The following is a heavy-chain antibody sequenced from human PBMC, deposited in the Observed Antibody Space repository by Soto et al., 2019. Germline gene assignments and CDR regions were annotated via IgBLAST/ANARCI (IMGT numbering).Heavy chain of an antibody. V-gene: IGHV3-48*02. CDR3: ARGVWGYGDRSSDY. CDR2: ISSSSSTI. J-gene: IGHJ4*02. D-gene: IGHD4-17*01. CDR1: GFTFSSYS. Sequence: EVQLVESGGGLVQPGGSLRLSCAASGFTFSSYSMNWVRQAPGKGLEWVSYISSSSSTIYYADSVKGRFTISRDNAKNSLYLQMNRLRDEDTAVYYCARGVWGYGDRSSDYWGQGNLVTVSS.